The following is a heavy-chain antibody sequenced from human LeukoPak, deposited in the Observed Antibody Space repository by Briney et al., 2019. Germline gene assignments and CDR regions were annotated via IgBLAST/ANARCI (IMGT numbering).Heavy chain of an antibody. CDR1: GFTFSSYA. V-gene: IGHV3-30-3*01. CDR2: ISYDGSNK. Sequence: GGSLRLSCAASGFTFSSYAMHWVRQAPGKGLEWVAVISYDGSNKYYADAVKGRFTISRDNSKNTLFLELNNLGAEDTAVYYCGKDNSEVEAADDYWGQGTLVTVSS. J-gene: IGHJ4*02. CDR3: GKDNSEVEAADDY. D-gene: IGHD6-25*01.